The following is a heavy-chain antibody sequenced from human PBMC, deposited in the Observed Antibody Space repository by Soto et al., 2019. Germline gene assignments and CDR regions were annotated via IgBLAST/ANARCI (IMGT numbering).Heavy chain of an antibody. J-gene: IGHJ5*02. V-gene: IGHV4-38-2*02. Sequence: SETLSLTCTVSGFSFSSGHSWGWMQDTQGQGLECTGSTHQSGRTYYSSSLKSGGTMSVHTSKSQVSLRMRPVTAAHTALYYCATHCYVPLEVDALGQGTLVTVPS. CDR2: THQSGRT. CDR3: ATHCYVPLEVDA. CDR1: GFSFSSGHS. D-gene: IGHD3-16*01.